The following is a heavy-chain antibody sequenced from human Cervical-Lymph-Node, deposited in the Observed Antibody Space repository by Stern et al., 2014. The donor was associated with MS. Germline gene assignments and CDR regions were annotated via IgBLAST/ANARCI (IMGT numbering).Heavy chain of an antibody. V-gene: IGHV4-4*02. D-gene: IGHD3-16*01. CDR3: ARGGGTDSPTYDY. CDR1: GASLSGVNW. J-gene: IGHJ4*02. Sequence: QVQLQESGPGLVKPSGTLSLTCTVSGASLSGVNWWTWVRQPPGKGLEWIGEILHTGDTNDNPSLRSRVDLWVDSSKSQFPLQLTSVTAADTAVYYCARGGGTDSPTYDYWGQGTLVTVS. CDR2: ILHTGDT.